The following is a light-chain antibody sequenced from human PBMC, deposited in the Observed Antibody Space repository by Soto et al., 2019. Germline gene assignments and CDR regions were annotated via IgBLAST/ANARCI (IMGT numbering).Light chain of an antibody. V-gene: IGKV3-20*01. CDR1: QSVSSR. CDR2: GAS. CDR3: QHYAGGSRIT. Sequence: EIVMTQSPGTLSLSPGVRATLSCRASQSVSSRLSWYQQKPGQAPRLLISGASSRATGIPDRFSGSGFGTDFTLTISRLEPEDFALYYCQHYAGGSRITFGQGTRLEIK. J-gene: IGKJ5*01.